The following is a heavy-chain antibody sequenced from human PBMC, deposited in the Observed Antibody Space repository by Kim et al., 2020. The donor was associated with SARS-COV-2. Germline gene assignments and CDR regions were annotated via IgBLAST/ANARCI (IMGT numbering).Heavy chain of an antibody. D-gene: IGHD4-17*01. CDR1: GGSFSGYY. Sequence: SETLSLTCAVYGGSFSGYYWSWIRQPPGKGLEWIGEINHSGSTNYNPSLKSRVTISVDTSKNQFSLKLSSVTAADTAVYYCARGRGTVKDYYYGMDVWGQGSAGTVS. J-gene: IGHJ6*02. V-gene: IGHV4-34*01. CDR3: ARGRGTVKDYYYGMDV. CDR2: INHSGST.